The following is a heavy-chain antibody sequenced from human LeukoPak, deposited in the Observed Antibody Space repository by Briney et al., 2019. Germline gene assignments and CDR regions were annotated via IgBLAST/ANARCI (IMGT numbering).Heavy chain of an antibody. Sequence: TGGSLRLSCAASGFAFSSYSMNWVRQAPWKGLEWVSSISSSSSYIYYADSVKGRFTISRDNAKNSLYLQMNSLRAEDTAVYYCARAPGGLWFGELDYYYYYYMDVWGKGTTVTVSS. CDR3: ARAPGGLWFGELDYYYYYYMDV. V-gene: IGHV3-21*01. CDR2: ISSSSSYI. CDR1: GFAFSSYS. D-gene: IGHD3-10*01. J-gene: IGHJ6*03.